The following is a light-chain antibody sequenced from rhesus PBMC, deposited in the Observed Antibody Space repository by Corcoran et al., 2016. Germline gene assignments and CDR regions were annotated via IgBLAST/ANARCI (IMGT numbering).Light chain of an antibody. CDR1: ENVNNY. CDR2: KAS. J-gene: IGKJ1*01. CDR3: QHNYGTPPWT. V-gene: IGKV1-74*01. Sequence: DIQMTQSPSSLSASVGDRVTITCRTSENVNNYLNWYQQKPGKAPKPLIYKASTLTSGVPSRFSGSGAGTEYTFTSSSLQSEDVATYCCQHNYGTPPWTFGQGTKVEIK.